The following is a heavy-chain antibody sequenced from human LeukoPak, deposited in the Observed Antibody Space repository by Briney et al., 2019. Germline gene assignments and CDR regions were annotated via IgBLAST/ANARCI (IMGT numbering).Heavy chain of an antibody. CDR1: GFTFDDYA. V-gene: IGHV3-9*01. Sequence: PGGSLRLSCAASGFTFDDYAMHWVRQAPGKGLEWVSGISWNSGSIGYADSVKGRFTISRDNSKNTLYLQMNRLRGEDTAVYYCAKSNQLMRAAGMFDSWGQGTLVTVSS. J-gene: IGHJ4*02. CDR2: ISWNSGSI. D-gene: IGHD6-13*01. CDR3: AKSNQLMRAAGMFDS.